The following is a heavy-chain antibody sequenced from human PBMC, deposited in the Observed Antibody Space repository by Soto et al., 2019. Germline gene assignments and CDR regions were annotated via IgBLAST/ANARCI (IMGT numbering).Heavy chain of an antibody. CDR3: ARGLAYCGGDCYSIANWFDP. D-gene: IGHD2-21*02. J-gene: IGHJ5*02. Sequence: SETLSLTCAVSGGSISSGGYSWSWIRQPPGKGLEWIGYISHSGSTYYNPSLKSRVTISVDRSKNQFSLKLSSVTAADTAVYYCARGLAYCGGDCYSIANWFDPWGQGTLVTVSS. CDR2: ISHSGST. V-gene: IGHV4-30-2*01. CDR1: GGSISSGGYS.